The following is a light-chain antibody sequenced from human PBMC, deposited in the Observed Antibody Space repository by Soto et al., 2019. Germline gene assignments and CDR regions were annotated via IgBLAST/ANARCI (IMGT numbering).Light chain of an antibody. CDR1: QGISSW. J-gene: IGKJ2*01. CDR2: AAS. V-gene: IGKV1-12*01. CDR3: QQANRFPYT. Sequence: DIQMTQSPSSVSASVGDRVTITCRASQGISSWLAWYQQKPGKAPNLLIYAASSSQSGVPSRFSGSGSGAALSPTFRSLQPEDFATYYCQQANRFPYTFGQGTKLEIK.